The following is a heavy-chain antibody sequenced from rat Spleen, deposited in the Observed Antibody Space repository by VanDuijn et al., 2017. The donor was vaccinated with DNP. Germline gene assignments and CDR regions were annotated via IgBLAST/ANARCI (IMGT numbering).Heavy chain of an antibody. D-gene: IGHD1-12*02. J-gene: IGHJ2*01. Sequence: EVQLVESGGGLVKPGRSLKLSCAASGFTFSDFNMALVRQAPTKGLEWVASISTTGGNTYYRDSVKGRFTVSRDNAKSTLYLQMDSLRSEDTATYYCANYNYYDGTYWGQGVMVTVSS. CDR2: ISTTGGNT. V-gene: IGHV5-25*01. CDR3: ANYNYYDGTY. CDR1: GFTFSDFN.